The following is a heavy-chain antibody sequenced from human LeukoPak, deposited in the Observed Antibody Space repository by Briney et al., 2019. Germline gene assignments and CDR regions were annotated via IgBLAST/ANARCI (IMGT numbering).Heavy chain of an antibody. CDR1: GFTFSNYA. CDR3: AKDVTNQDCIDSSCFYMDV. J-gene: IGHJ6*03. Sequence: PGGSLRLSCAASGFTFSNYAMSWVRQAPGKGLECVSTISRSGAGTYYADSVKGRFTISRDNPESTVYLQMNSLRAEDAAVYYCAKDVTNQDCIDSSCFYMDVWGKGTTVTVSS. V-gene: IGHV3-23*01. D-gene: IGHD2-2*01. CDR2: ISRSGAGT.